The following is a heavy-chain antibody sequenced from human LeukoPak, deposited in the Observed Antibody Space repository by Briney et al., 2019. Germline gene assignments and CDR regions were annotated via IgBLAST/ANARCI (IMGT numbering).Heavy chain of an antibody. CDR2: LYHSDSI. J-gene: IGHJ6*03. CDR1: GYSISSGYY. V-gene: IGHV4-38-2*01. CDR3: ARQHDSYHYYYVDV. D-gene: IGHD6-13*01. Sequence: KPSXTLXLTWAVSGYSISSGYYWIWIRRPPGKGLEWIGSLYHSDSIYYNPSLESRVTMSVDTSKNQFSLKLSFVTAADTAVYYCARQHDSYHYYYVDVWGKGTTVTVSS.